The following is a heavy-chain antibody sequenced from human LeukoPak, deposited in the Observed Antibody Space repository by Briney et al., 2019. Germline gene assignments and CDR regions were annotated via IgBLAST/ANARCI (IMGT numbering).Heavy chain of an antibody. J-gene: IGHJ3*02. CDR1: GGSISSGAYS. CDR3: ARPYYDSSGYYHDAFDI. Sequence: SETLSLTCAVSGGSISSGAYSWSWIRQPPGKGLEWIGYIYHSGSTYYNPSLKSRVTMSVDTSKNQFSLKLSSVTAADTAVYYCARPYYDSSGYYHDAFDIWGQGTMVTVSS. D-gene: IGHD3-22*01. CDR2: IYHSGST. V-gene: IGHV4-30-4*07.